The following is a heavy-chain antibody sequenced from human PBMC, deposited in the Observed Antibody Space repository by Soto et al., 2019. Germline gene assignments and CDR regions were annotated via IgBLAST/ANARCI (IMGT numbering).Heavy chain of an antibody. CDR2: IKSKTDGGTT. V-gene: IGHV3-15*01. J-gene: IGHJ4*02. CDR1: GFTFSNAW. Sequence: AGGSLRLSCAASGFTFSNAWMSWVRQAPGKGLEWVGRIKSKTDGGTTDYAAPVKGRFTISRDDSKNTLYLQMNSLKTEDTAVYYCTTDLGYNWTPTSGLWGQGTLVPVSS. D-gene: IGHD1-20*01. CDR3: TTDLGYNWTPTSGL.